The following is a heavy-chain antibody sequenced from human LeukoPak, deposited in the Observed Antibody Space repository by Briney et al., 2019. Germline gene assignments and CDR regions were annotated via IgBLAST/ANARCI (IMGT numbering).Heavy chain of an antibody. CDR1: GFNFNDYY. Sequence: GGSLRLSCAASGFNFNDYYMSWIRQAPGEGLEWVSYIGSSGGTIYYADSVKGRFTISRDNAKHSLYLQMNSLRDEDTAVYYCVRGVRGYTYGSRFDYWGQGTLVTVSS. CDR3: VRGVRGYTYGSRFDY. J-gene: IGHJ4*02. CDR2: IGSSGGTI. D-gene: IGHD5-18*01. V-gene: IGHV3-11*04.